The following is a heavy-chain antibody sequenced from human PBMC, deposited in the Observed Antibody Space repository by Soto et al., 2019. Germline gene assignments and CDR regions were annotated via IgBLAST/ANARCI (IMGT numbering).Heavy chain of an antibody. CDR2: INHSGST. CDR3: ARGRGAAGY. J-gene: IGHJ4*02. Sequence: SETLSLTCAVYGGSFSGYYWSWIRQPPGKGLEWIGEINHSGSTNYNPSLKSRVTISVDTSKNQFSLKLSSVTAADTAVYYCARGRGAAGYWGQGTLATVSS. D-gene: IGHD6-25*01. CDR1: GGSFSGYY. V-gene: IGHV4-34*01.